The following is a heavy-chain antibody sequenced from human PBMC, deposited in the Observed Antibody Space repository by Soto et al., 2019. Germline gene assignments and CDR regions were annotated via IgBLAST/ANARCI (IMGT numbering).Heavy chain of an antibody. D-gene: IGHD6-13*01. J-gene: IGHJ4*02. V-gene: IGHV3-74*01. CDR3: ARDYSSSWYYFDY. CDR2: INSDGSST. CDR1: GFTFSSYW. Sequence: GGSLRLSCAASGFTFSSYWMHWVRQAPGKGLVCVSRINSDGSSTSYADSVKGRFTISRDNAKNTLYLQMNSLRAEDTAVYYCARDYSSSWYYFDYWGQGTLVTVSS.